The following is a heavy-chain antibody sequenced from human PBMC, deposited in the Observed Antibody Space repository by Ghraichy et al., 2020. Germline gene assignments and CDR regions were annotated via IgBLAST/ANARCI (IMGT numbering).Heavy chain of an antibody. CDR2: IKNNIEGGTT. Sequence: GESLRLSCAASGFTFSYAWMSWVRQAPGKGLEWVGRIKNNIEGGTTDYAAPVKGRFSISRDDSKDTVYLQMNSLKTEDTTVYYCTTDLDYGDYWFAPWGQGTAVIVSS. CDR1: GFTFSYAW. D-gene: IGHD4-17*01. CDR3: TTDLDYGDYWFAP. J-gene: IGHJ5*02. V-gene: IGHV3-15*01.